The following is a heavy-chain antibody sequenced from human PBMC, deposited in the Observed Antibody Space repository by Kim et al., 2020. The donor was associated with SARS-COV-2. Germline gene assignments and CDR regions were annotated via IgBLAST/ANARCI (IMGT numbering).Heavy chain of an antibody. V-gene: IGHV4-59*01. J-gene: IGHJ2*01. CDR2: IYYSGST. CDR3: ARVLYYYDSSGSSGYFDL. D-gene: IGHD3-22*01. CDR1: GGSISSYY. Sequence: SETLSLTCTVSGGSISSYYWSWIRQPPGKGLEWIGYIYYSGSTNYNPYLKSRVTISVDTSKNQFSLKLSSVTAADTAVYYCARVLYYYDSSGSSGYFDLWGRRTLVTVSP.